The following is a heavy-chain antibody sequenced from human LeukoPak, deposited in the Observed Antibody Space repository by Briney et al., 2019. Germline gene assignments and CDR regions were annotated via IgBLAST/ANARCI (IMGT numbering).Heavy chain of an antibody. CDR2: IYHSGST. V-gene: IGHV4-4*02. CDR3: VRVPLYCSSTSCYVSPLMD. D-gene: IGHD2-2*01. Sequence: PSGTLSLTCAVSGGSISSSNWWSWVRQPPGKGLEWIGEIYHSGSTNYNPSLKSRVTISVDKSKNQFSLKLSSVTAADTAVYYCVRVPLYCSSTSCYVSPLMDWGQGTLVTVSS. CDR1: GGSISSSNW. J-gene: IGHJ4*02.